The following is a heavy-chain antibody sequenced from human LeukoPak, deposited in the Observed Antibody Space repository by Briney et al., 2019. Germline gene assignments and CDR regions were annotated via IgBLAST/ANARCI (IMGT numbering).Heavy chain of an antibody. CDR3: ARSRGEGITIFGVPPWRFDP. Sequence: ASVKVSCKASGGTFSSYAISWVRQAPGQGLEWMGGIIPIFGTANYAQKFQGRVTITTDESTSTAYMELSSLRSEDTAVYYCARSRGEGITIFGVPPWRFDPWGQGTLVTVSS. V-gene: IGHV1-69*05. CDR2: IIPIFGTA. D-gene: IGHD3-3*01. CDR1: GGTFSSYA. J-gene: IGHJ5*02.